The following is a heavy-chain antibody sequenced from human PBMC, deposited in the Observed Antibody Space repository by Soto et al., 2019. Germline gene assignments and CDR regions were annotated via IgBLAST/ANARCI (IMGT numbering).Heavy chain of an antibody. CDR1: GYTFTGYY. CDR2: INPNSGGT. D-gene: IGHD5-12*01. J-gene: IGHJ6*02. CDR3: ARVSGYSGPVEVDYYYYYGMDV. V-gene: IGHV1-2*02. Sequence: ASVNVSCKASGYTFTGYYMHWVRQAPGQGLEWMGWINPNSGGTNYAQKFQGRVTMTRDTSISTAYMELSRLRSDDTAVYYCARVSGYSGPVEVDYYYYYGMDVWGQGTTVTVSS.